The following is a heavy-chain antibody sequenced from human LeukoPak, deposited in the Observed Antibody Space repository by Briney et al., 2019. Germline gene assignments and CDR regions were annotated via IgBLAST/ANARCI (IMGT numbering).Heavy chain of an antibody. J-gene: IGHJ4*02. CDR3: ARDRGDSSSWYYFDY. CDR1: GGSISSYY. D-gene: IGHD6-13*01. Sequence: NPSETLSLTCTVSGGSISSYYWSWIRQPPGKGLEWIGYIYYSGSTNYNPSLKSRVTISVDTSKNQFSLKLSSVTAADTAVYYCARDRGDSSSWYYFDYWGQGTLVTVSS. CDR2: IYYSGST. V-gene: IGHV4-59*12.